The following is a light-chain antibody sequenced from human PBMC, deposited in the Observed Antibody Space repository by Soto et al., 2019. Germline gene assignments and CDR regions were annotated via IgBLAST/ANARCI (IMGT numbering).Light chain of an antibody. V-gene: IGKV3-15*01. CDR2: YAS. Sequence: EMVMTQSPATLSVSPGERATLSCRASQNLSRNLAWYQQQPGQAPRLLIFYASTRATGIPARFSGSGSGTDFPVTISSLRSEDFAVYYCQQYDKWPHTFGQGTKLEIK. CDR1: QNLSRN. CDR3: QQYDKWPHT. J-gene: IGKJ2*01.